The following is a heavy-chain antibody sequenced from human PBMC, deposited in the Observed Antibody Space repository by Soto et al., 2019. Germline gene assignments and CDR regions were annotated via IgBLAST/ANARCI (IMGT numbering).Heavy chain of an antibody. CDR3: ARDQGRYYDILTGYYRIDWFDP. V-gene: IGHV4-31*03. D-gene: IGHD3-9*01. CDR2: IYYSGST. Sequence: SETLSLTCTVSGGSVSSGSYCWSWIRQPPGKGLEWIGYIYYSGSTYYNPSLKSRVTISVDTSKNQFSLKLSSVTAADTAVYYCARDQGRYYDILTGYYRIDWFDPWGQGTLVTVSS. CDR1: GGSVSSGSYC. J-gene: IGHJ5*02.